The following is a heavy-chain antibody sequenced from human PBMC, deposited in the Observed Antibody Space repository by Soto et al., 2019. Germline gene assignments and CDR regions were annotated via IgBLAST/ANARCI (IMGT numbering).Heavy chain of an antibody. CDR2: IIPILGIA. D-gene: IGHD6-13*01. CDR1: GGTFNSYT. CDR3: ARVVAAAGTYWFDP. Sequence: QVQLVQSGAEVKKPGSSVKVSCKASGGTFNSYTISWVRQAPGQGLEWMGRIIPILGIANYAQKFQGRVTITADKSTSTAYMELSSLRSEDTAVYYCARVVAAAGTYWFDPWGQGTLVTVSS. J-gene: IGHJ5*02. V-gene: IGHV1-69*02.